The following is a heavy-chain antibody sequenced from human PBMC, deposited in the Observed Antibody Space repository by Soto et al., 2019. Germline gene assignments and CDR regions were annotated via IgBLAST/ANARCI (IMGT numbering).Heavy chain of an antibody. J-gene: IGHJ4*02. CDR1: GYSFSTHS. CDR2: IVPIFGTA. V-gene: IGHV1-69*13. CDR3: ARAIGYSNTYFDY. Sequence: SVKVACKASGYSFSTHSLHSVRQAPGQGLEWMGGIVPIFGTAKYAQKFQGRVTITADESTSTAYMELSSLRSEDTAVYYCARAIGYSNTYFDYWGQGTLIAVS. D-gene: IGHD4-4*01.